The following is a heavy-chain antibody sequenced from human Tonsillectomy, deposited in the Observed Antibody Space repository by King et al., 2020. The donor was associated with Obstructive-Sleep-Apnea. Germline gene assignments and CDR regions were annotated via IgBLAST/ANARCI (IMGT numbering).Heavy chain of an antibody. Sequence: VQLVESGGGLVQPGGSLRLSCAASAFTVSSNYMSWVRQAPGKGLEWVSVIYSGGTTYYIDSVKGRFTISRHNAKNTLYLQMNSLTTEDTAVYYCVIPEGFGELRRDYWGQGTQVTVSS. J-gene: IGHJ4*02. CDR1: AFTVSSNY. D-gene: IGHD3-10*01. V-gene: IGHV3-53*04. CDR2: IYSGGTT. CDR3: VIPEGFGELRRDY.